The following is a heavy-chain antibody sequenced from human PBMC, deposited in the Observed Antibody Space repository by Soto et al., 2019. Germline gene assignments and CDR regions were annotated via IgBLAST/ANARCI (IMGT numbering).Heavy chain of an antibody. CDR3: AITYYYDSSGYYPGSYFDY. Sequence: SVKVSCKASGGTFSSYAISWVRQAPGQGLEWMGGIIPIFGTANYAQKFQGRVTITADESTSTAYMELSSLRSEDTAVYYCAITYYYDSSGYYPGSYFDYWGQGTLVTSPQ. V-gene: IGHV1-69*13. CDR1: GGTFSSYA. D-gene: IGHD3-22*01. CDR2: IIPIFGTA. J-gene: IGHJ4*02.